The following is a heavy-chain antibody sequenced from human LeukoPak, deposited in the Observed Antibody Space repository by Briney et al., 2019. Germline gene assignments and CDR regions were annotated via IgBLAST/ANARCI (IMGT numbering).Heavy chain of an antibody. V-gene: IGHV4-34*01. CDR3: AKGYGDKGDYFDY. CDR1: GGSFSGYY. Sequence: SETLSLTCAVYGGSFSGYYWSWIRQPPGKGLEWIGEINHSGSTNYNPSLKSRVTISVDTSKNQFSLKLSSVTAADTAVYYCAKGYGDKGDYFDYWGQGTLVTVSS. CDR2: INHSGST. J-gene: IGHJ4*02. D-gene: IGHD4-17*01.